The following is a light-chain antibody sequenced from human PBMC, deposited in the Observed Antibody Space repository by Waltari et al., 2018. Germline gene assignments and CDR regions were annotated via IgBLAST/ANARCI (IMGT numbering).Light chain of an antibody. CDR1: QSVSTK. V-gene: IGKV3-15*01. CDR2: GAS. CDR3: HQYNNWPWT. Sequence: DTVMTQSPATLSVSPGEGATLFCRASQSVSTKSAWYQHIPGRAPGLLIYGASARATGIPARFSGSGSGTEFTLTISSLQSEDFVVYYCHQYNNWPWTFGQGTKVEIK. J-gene: IGKJ1*01.